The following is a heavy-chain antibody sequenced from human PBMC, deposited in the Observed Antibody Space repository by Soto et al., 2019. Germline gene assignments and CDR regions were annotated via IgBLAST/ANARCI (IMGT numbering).Heavy chain of an antibody. D-gene: IGHD3-10*01. CDR2: IWYDGSNK. Sequence: QVQLVESGGGVVQPGRSLRLSCAASGFSFSSYDIHWVRQAPGKGLEWVAVIWYDGSNKNYADSVKGRFTISRDNSKNTLYLQMNSLRAEDTAVYYCARVKSHTKIGALDYWGQGTLVTVSS. V-gene: IGHV3-33*01. CDR3: ARVKSHTKIGALDY. CDR1: GFSFSSYD. J-gene: IGHJ4*02.